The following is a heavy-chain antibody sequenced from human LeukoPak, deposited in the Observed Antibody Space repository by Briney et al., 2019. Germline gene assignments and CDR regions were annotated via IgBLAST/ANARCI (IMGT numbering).Heavy chain of an antibody. V-gene: IGHV3-20*04. Sequence: GGTLRLSCAASGFTFSSYGMSWVRHVPGKGLEWVSGINWNGGSTGNADSVKGRFTISRDNAKNSLYLQMNSLRGEDTALYYCARGGLIQRHAFDIWGQGTMVTVSS. CDR1: GFTFSSYG. CDR2: INWNGGST. J-gene: IGHJ3*02. D-gene: IGHD1-1*01. CDR3: ARGGLIQRHAFDI.